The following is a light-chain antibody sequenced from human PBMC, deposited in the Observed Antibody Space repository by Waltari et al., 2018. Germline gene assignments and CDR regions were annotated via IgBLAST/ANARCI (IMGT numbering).Light chain of an antibody. Sequence: QSALTQPPSASGSPGKSVTISCTGTSRDVGGYNYVSWYQQHPGKAPKLILYEVGQRPSGVPARFSCSKSGNTASLTVSGLQAEDEADYYCSSFAGTNNFVVFGGGTKLTV. CDR2: EVG. CDR1: SRDVGGYNY. J-gene: IGLJ2*01. V-gene: IGLV2-8*01. CDR3: SSFAGTNNFVV.